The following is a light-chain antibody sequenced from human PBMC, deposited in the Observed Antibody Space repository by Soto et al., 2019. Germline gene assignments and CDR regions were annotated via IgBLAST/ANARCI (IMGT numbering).Light chain of an antibody. CDR2: AAS. V-gene: IGKV3D-20*02. CDR1: QSLSSRF. J-gene: IGKJ1*01. CDR3: HQRSLWPWT. Sequence: EMGLPDAPSSPCFSPSQRVTXXCRASQSLSSRFLAWYQQKPGHAPRLLIYAASSRATGIPDRFSRRGTGTDFTLTISSLEPEDFAVFYCHQRSLWPWTFGQGTKV.